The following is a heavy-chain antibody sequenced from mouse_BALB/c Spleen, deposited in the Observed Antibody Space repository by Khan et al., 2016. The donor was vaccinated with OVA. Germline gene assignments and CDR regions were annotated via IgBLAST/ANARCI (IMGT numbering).Heavy chain of an antibody. CDR3: ARKNYYGYAGDY. J-gene: IGHJ4*01. CDR2: ISYSGST. V-gene: IGHV3-2*02. Sequence: LQQSGPGLVKPSQSLSLTCTVTGYSITTNYAWDWIRQFPGNKLEWMGYISYSGSTSYNPSLKSRISITRDTSKNQFFLQLNSVTTEDTATYYCARKNYYGYAGDYWGQGTSVTVSS. CDR1: GYSITTNYA. D-gene: IGHD1-1*01.